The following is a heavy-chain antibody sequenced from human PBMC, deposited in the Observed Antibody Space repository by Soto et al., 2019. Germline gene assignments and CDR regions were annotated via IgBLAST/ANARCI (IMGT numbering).Heavy chain of an antibody. CDR3: ARSDGRY. J-gene: IGHJ4*02. CDR2: IHYSGST. Sequence: PSETLSVTCTVAGGSISSYYWSWIRQPPGKGLEWIGYIHYSGSTNYNPSLKSRVTISVDTSKNQFSLKLSSVTAADTAVYYCARSDGRYWGQGTLVTVSS. V-gene: IGHV4-59*01. CDR1: GGSISSYY.